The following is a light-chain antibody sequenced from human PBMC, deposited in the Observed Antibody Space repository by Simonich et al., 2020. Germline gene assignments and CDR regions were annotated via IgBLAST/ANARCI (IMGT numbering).Light chain of an antibody. CDR1: QSVLYSSNNKNY. CDR3: QQRSNWPPYT. J-gene: IGKJ2*01. CDR2: WAS. V-gene: IGKV4-1*01. Sequence: DIVMTQSPDSLAVSLGERATINCKSSQSVLYSSNNKNYLTWYQQKPGQPPKLLMYWASTRESGVPYRFSGSGSGTDFTLTISSLEPEDFAVYYCQQRSNWPPYTFGQGTKLEIK.